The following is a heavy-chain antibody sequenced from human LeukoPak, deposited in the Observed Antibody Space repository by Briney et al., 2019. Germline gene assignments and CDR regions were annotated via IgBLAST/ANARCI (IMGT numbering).Heavy chain of an antibody. CDR3: ARECGGDCYYYFDY. V-gene: IGHV3-30-3*01. J-gene: IGHJ4*01. CDR1: GFTFSSYA. CDR2: ISYDGSNK. Sequence: GGSLSFSSAASGFTFSSYAMHWVRQAPGKGLEWVAVISYDGSNKYYADSVKGRFTISRDNSKNTLYLQMNSLRAEDTAVYYCARECGGDCYYYFDYWGQGTLVTVSS. D-gene: IGHD2-21*02.